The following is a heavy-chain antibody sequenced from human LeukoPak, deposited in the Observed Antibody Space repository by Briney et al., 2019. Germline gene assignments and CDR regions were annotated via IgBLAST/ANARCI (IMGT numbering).Heavy chain of an antibody. J-gene: IGHJ4*02. V-gene: IGHV3-21*01. CDR1: GFTFSSYS. CDR3: ARDWDFGVATADY. D-gene: IGHD3-3*01. Sequence: PGRSLRLSCAASGFTFSSYSMNWVRQAPGKGLEWVSSISSSSSYIYYADSVKGRFTISRDNAKNSLYLQMNSLRAEDTAVYYCARDWDFGVATADYWGQGTLVTVSS. CDR2: ISSSSSYI.